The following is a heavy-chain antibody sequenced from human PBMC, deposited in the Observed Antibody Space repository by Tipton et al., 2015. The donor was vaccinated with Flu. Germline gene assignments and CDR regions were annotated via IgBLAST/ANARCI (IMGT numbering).Heavy chain of an antibody. J-gene: IGHJ4*02. CDR2: INQDGSEK. V-gene: IGHV3-7*03. CDR1: GFTFSSYW. CDR3: ARGGWGYDY. Sequence: SLRLSCADSGFTFSSYWMSWVRQAPGKGLEWVASINQDGSEKYYVASVKGRFTISRDNAKNSLYLQMNSLRAEDTAVYYCARGGWGYDYWGQGTLVTVSS. D-gene: IGHD3-16*01.